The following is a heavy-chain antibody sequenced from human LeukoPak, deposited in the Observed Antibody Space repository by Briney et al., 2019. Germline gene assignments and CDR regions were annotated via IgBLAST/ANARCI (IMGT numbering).Heavy chain of an antibody. V-gene: IGHV3-21*01. CDR2: ISSTSSYI. J-gene: IGHJ3*02. CDR1: GFTFSNYN. Sequence: PGGSLRLSCAASGFTFSNYNMNWVRQTPGKGLEWGSSISSTSSYIYYADSVKGRFTISRDNAKNSLYLQMNSLRAEDTAVYYCARPPRVYGDHDAFDIWGQGTMVTVSS. CDR3: ARPPRVYGDHDAFDI. D-gene: IGHD4-17*01.